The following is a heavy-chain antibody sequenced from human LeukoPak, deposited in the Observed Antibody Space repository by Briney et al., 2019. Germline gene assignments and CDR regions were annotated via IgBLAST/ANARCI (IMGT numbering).Heavy chain of an antibody. V-gene: IGHV3-74*01. CDR3: TTLFDSGPGY. Sequence: HAGGSLRLSCAGSGFTFSSYSMNWVRQAPGKGLVWVAGINSDGGTANYADSVRGRFTISRDNAKNMLYLQMNSLRVGDTAVYYCTTLFDSGPGYWGQGTLVTVSS. J-gene: IGHJ4*02. CDR1: GFTFSSYS. CDR2: INSDGGTA. D-gene: IGHD3-10*01.